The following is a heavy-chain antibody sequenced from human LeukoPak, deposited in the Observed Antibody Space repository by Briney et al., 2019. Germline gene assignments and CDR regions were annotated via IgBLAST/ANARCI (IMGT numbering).Heavy chain of an antibody. D-gene: IGHD2-2*01. CDR3: ARDRIGYCSSTSCCGGGYYYYYGMDV. CDR1: GYTFTSYG. CDR2: IIPIFGTA. V-gene: IGHV1-69*13. Sequence: SVKVSCKASGYTFTSYGISWVRQAPGQGLEWMGGIIPIFGTANYAQKFQGRVTITADESTSTAYMELSSLRSEDTAVYYCARDRIGYCSSTSCCGGGYYYYYGMDVWGQGTTVTVSS. J-gene: IGHJ6*02.